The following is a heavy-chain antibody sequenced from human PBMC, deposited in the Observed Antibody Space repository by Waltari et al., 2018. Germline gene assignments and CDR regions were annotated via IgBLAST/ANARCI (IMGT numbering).Heavy chain of an antibody. CDR3: ARGEEGIADY. CDR1: GFTFSSYW. V-gene: IGHV4-59*01. Sequence: VQLVESGGGLVQPGGSLRLSCAASGFTFSSYWMSWVRQAPGKGLEWIGYIYYSGSTNYNPSLKSRVTISVDTSKNQFSLKPSSVTAADTAVYYCARGEEGIADYWGQGTLVTVSS. CDR2: IYYSGST. D-gene: IGHD1-26*01. J-gene: IGHJ4*02.